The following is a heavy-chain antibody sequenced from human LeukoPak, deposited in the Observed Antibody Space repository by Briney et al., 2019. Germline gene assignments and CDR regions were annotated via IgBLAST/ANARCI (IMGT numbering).Heavy chain of an antibody. CDR1: GYTFTSYD. CDR3: ARGMPRKIVATISARSRGDY. D-gene: IGHD5-12*01. CDR2: MNPNSGNT. V-gene: IGHV1-8*01. J-gene: IGHJ4*02. Sequence: ASVKVSCKASGYTFTSYDINWVRQATGQGLEWMGWMNPNSGNTGYAQKFQGRVTMTRNTSISTAYMELSSLRSEDTAVYYCARGMPRKIVATISARSRGDYWGQGTLVTVSS.